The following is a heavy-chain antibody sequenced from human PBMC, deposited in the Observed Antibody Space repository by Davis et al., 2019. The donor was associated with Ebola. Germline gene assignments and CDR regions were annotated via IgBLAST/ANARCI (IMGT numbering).Heavy chain of an antibody. J-gene: IGHJ6*02. CDR3: ATSFGRYYYYGMDV. V-gene: IGHV3-74*01. Sequence: SLMISCAASGFILSSHWMYWVRQAPGKGLVWVSSSNSDGSTTTYADSVKGRFTVFRDNAKNTLYLQMNSLRAEDTAVYYCATSFGRYYYYGMDVWGQGTTVTVSS. CDR1: GFILSSHW. D-gene: IGHD3-3*01. CDR2: SNSDGSTT.